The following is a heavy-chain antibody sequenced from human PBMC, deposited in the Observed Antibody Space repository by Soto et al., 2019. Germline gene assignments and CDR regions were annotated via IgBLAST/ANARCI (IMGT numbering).Heavy chain of an antibody. CDR3: ASRHYDDSSGYYYFDS. V-gene: IGHV4-31*03. CDR2: IFYSGTT. D-gene: IGHD3-22*01. Sequence: SATLSLTCTVSGGSISSGGYYWCWIRQQPGKGLEWIGFIFYSGTTYYTSSLKSRVIISVDSAKNQFSLKLSSVTAADTAVYFGASRHYDDSSGYYYFDSWGQGTLVTVSS. CDR1: GGSISSGGYY. J-gene: IGHJ4*02.